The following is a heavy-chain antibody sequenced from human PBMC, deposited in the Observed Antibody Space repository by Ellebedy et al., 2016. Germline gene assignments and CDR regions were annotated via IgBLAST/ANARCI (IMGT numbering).Heavy chain of an antibody. V-gene: IGHV3-74*01. CDR2: INSDGSST. Sequence: GGSLRLSCAASGFTFSSYWMHWVRQAPGKGLVWVSRINSDGSSTSYADSVKGRFTISRDNAKNTLYLQMNSLRAEDTAVYYCARARVRSSGWYGDGAFDIWGQGTMVTVSS. D-gene: IGHD6-19*01. CDR1: GFTFSSYW. J-gene: IGHJ3*02. CDR3: ARARVRSSGWYGDGAFDI.